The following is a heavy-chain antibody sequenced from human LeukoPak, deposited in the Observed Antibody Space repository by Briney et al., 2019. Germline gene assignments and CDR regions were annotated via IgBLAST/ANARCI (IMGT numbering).Heavy chain of an antibody. Sequence: KTGGSLRLSCAASGFTFSSYSMNWVGQATGKGLHWVSSISSSSSYIYYADSVKGRFTISRDNAKNSLYLQMNSLRAEDTAVYYCARSPQGVAAAGNLGMDYWGQGTLVTVSP. D-gene: IGHD6-13*01. V-gene: IGHV3-21*01. J-gene: IGHJ4*02. CDR3: ARSPQGVAAAGNLGMDY. CDR1: GFTFSSYS. CDR2: ISSSSSYI.